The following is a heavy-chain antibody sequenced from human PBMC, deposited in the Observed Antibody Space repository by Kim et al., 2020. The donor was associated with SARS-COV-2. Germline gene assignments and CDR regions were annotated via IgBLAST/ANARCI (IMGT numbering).Heavy chain of an antibody. CDR2: IKSKTDGGTT. CDR1: GFTFSNAW. V-gene: IGHV3-15*01. D-gene: IGHD3-22*01. CDR3: TTEVYMGYYDSSGPIDY. J-gene: IGHJ4*02. Sequence: GGSLRLSCAASGFTFSNAWMSWVRQAPGKGLEWVGRIKSKTDGGTTDYAAPVKGRFTISRDDSKNTLYLQMNSLKTEDTAVYYCTTEVYMGYYDSSGPIDYWGQGTLVTVSS.